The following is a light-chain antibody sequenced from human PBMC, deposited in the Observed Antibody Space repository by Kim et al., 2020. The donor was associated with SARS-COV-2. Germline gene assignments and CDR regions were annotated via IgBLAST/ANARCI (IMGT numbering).Light chain of an antibody. CDR2: DAS. Sequence: EIVLTQSPAILSLSPGERGTLSCRASQSVDTYLAWYHQKPGQAPRLLIYDASSRPTDIPARFSGSGSGTDFTLTISSLEPEDFGVYYCQQHGDWPPVITFGGGTKVEIK. CDR1: QSVDTY. CDR3: QQHGDWPPVIT. V-gene: IGKV3-11*01. J-gene: IGKJ4*01.